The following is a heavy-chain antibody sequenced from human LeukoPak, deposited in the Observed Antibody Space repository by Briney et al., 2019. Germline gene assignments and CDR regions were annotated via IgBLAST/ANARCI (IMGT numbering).Heavy chain of an antibody. CDR1: GFTFSSYW. CDR2: IKQDGSEK. CDR3: ARGTIAAAGYYYFDY. Sequence: GGSLRLSCAASGFTFSSYWMSWVRQAPGKGLEWVANIKQDGSEKYYVDSVKGRFTISRDDAKNSLYLQMNSLRAEDTAVYYCARGTIAAAGYYYFDYWGQGTQVTVSS. D-gene: IGHD6-13*01. V-gene: IGHV3-7*04. J-gene: IGHJ4*02.